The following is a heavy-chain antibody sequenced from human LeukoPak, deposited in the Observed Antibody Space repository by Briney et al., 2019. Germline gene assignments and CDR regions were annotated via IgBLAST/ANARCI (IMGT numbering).Heavy chain of an antibody. Sequence: GGSLRLSCSASGFTFSSYAMHWVRQAPGKGLEYVSAISSNGGSTYYADSVKGRFTISRDNSKNTQYLQMSSLRAEDTAVYYCVKDSSGPFSNFDYWGQGTLVTVSS. CDR3: VKDSSGPFSNFDY. CDR2: ISSNGGST. D-gene: IGHD6-19*01. CDR1: GFTFSSYA. J-gene: IGHJ4*02. V-gene: IGHV3-64D*06.